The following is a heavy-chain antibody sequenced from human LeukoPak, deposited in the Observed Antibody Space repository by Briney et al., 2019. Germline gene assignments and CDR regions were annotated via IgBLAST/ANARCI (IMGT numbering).Heavy chain of an antibody. V-gene: IGHV1-18*01. CDR2: ISAYNGNT. CDR1: GYMFTNFG. J-gene: IGHJ4*02. D-gene: IGHD5-12*01. Sequence: ASVKVSCKASGYMFTNFGISWVRQAPGQGLEWMGWISAYNGNTNYAQKLQGRVTMTTDTSTSTAYMEVRSLRSDDAAVYYCARGSRVATLDFDYWGQGTLVTVSS. CDR3: ARGSRVATLDFDY.